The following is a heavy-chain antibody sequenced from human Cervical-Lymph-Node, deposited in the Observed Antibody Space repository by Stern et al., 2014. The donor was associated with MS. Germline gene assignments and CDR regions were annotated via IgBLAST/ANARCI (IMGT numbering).Heavy chain of an antibody. CDR1: GFTFTSSA. V-gene: IGHV1-58*01. J-gene: IGHJ5*02. CDR2: IVVGSGNT. D-gene: IGHD3-22*01. CDR3: AARANYYDSPGDWFDP. Sequence: QLVESGPEVKKPGTSVKVSCKASGFTFTSSAVQWVRQARGQRLEWIGWIVVGSGNTNYAQKFQERVTITRDMSKSTAYMELSSLRSEDTAVYYCAARANYYDSPGDWFDPWGQGTLVTVSS.